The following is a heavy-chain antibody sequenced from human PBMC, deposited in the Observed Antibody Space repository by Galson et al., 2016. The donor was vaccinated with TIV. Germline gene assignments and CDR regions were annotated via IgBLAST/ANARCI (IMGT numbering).Heavy chain of an antibody. J-gene: IGHJ3*02. Sequence: LTCTVSGGSINSGGYYWSWLRQHPGKGLEWIGYIYYSGTTQYNPSLKSRVTISVDTSKTQFSLNLSSVTAADTAVYYCARDKNDYGVDAFDIWGQGTMVIVSS. V-gene: IGHV4-31*03. CDR2: IYYSGTT. CDR3: ARDKNDYGVDAFDI. D-gene: IGHD4-17*01. CDR1: GGSINSGGYY.